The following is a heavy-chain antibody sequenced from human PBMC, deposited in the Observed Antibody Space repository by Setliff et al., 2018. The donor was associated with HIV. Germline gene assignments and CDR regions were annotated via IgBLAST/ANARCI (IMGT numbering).Heavy chain of an antibody. CDR2: IYTSGTT. D-gene: IGHD2-8*02. Sequence: SETLSLTCFVSGVSISGHFWGWIRQPPGKGLAWIGYIYTSGTTEYNPSLDSRVTISVDTSRDQFSLNLRSVTAADTALYFCARLIHTGLLYFDYWGLGMLVTVSS. J-gene: IGHJ4*02. CDR3: ARLIHTGLLYFDY. CDR1: GVSISGHF. V-gene: IGHV4-4*09.